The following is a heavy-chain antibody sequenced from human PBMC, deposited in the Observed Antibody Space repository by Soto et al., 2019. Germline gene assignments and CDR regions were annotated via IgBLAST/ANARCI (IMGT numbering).Heavy chain of an antibody. CDR2: ISDSGSST. Sequence: PWGSLRLSCTASGFTFSSYAMNWVRQAPGKGLEWVSSISDSGSSTNYADSVKGRFTISRDNSKNTLYLQMNSPRAEDTAVYYCAKDLGYCSSSTCSPPYGMDVWGQGATVTVSS. CDR3: AKDLGYCSSSTCSPPYGMDV. CDR1: GFTFSSYA. V-gene: IGHV3-23*01. D-gene: IGHD2-2*01. J-gene: IGHJ6*02.